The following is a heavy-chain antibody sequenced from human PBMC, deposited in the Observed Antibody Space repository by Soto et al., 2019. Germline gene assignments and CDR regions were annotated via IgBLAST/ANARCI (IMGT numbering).Heavy chain of an antibody. CDR3: ARHTPAISISDH. D-gene: IGHD2-15*01. CDR2: IYYSGST. J-gene: IGHJ4*02. Sequence: SETLSLTCTVSGGSISSSSYYWGWIRQPPGKGLEWIGSIYYSGSTYYNPSLKSRVTISVDTSKNQFSLKLSSVTAADTAVYYCARHTPAISISDHWGQGSLVTVS. CDR1: GGSISSSSYY. V-gene: IGHV4-39*01.